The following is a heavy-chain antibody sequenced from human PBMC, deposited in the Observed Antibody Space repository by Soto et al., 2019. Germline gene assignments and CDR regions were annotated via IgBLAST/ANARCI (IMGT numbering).Heavy chain of an antibody. CDR2: IGTAGDT. V-gene: IGHV3-13*01. D-gene: IGHD2-15*01. J-gene: IGHJ4*02. CDR1: GFTFSSYD. CDR3: ARASWYCSGGSCYTGSFDY. Sequence: GGSLRLSCAASGFTFSSYDMHWVRQATGKGLEWVSAIGTAGDTYYPGSVKGRFTISRENAKNSLFLQMNSLRAGDTAVYYCARASWYCSGGSCYTGSFDYWGQGTLVTVSS.